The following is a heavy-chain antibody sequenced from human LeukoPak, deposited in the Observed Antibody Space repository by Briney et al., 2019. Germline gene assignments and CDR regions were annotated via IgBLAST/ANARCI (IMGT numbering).Heavy chain of an antibody. V-gene: IGHV4-4*07. CDR3: ARDSPYYDSSGYQVSFDY. CDR2: IYTSGST. CDR1: GGSISSYY. J-gene: IGHJ4*02. D-gene: IGHD3-22*01. Sequence: SETLSLTRTVSGGSISSYYWSWIRQPAGKGLEWIGRIYTSGSTNYNPSLKSRVTMSVDTSKNQFSLKLSSVTAADTAVYYCARDSPYYDSSGYQVSFDYWGQGTLVTVSS.